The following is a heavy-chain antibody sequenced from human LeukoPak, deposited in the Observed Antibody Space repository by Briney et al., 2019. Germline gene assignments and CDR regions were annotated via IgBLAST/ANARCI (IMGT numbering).Heavy chain of an antibody. D-gene: IGHD1-26*01. CDR1: GFIFSSYV. J-gene: IGHJ4*02. CDR2: ISGGSST. Sequence: PGGSLRLSCAASGFIFSSYVMSWVRQAPGKGLEWVSAISGGSSTFYADSVKGRFTISRDNWKSTLYPQMNNLRVEDTAVYHCATDRELEWELSNFDYWGPGTLVSVSS. V-gene: IGHV3-23*01. CDR3: ATDRELEWELSNFDY.